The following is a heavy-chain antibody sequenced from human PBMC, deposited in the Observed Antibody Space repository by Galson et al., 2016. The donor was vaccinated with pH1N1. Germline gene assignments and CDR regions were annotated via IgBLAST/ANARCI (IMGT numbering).Heavy chain of an antibody. CDR1: GFTFSSYS. D-gene: IGHD4/OR15-4a*01. CDR2: ISLSSSII. V-gene: IGHV3-48*04. J-gene: IGHJ3*02. Sequence: SLRLSCAASGFTFSSYSMNWVRQAPGKGLEWVSYISLSSSIIHYADSVKGRFIISGDSAKNSLYLQMNSLRAEDTALYYCAREGLWPGVDAFDIWGQGTMVTVSS. CDR3: AREGLWPGVDAFDI.